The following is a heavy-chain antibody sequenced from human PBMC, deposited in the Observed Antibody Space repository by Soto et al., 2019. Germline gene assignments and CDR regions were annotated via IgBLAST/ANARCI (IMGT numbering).Heavy chain of an antibody. V-gene: IGHV2-70*01. Sequence: SGPTLVNPTETLTLTCTFSGFSLSTSAFCVTWIRQPPGKALEWLALIDWNNIKYYKTSLKTRLTLSKGTSRNQVVLTMTNVDPVDTGTYYCARGGTFHWNHIDYWGQGTLVTVSS. CDR3: ARGGTFHWNHIDY. CDR2: IDWNNIK. J-gene: IGHJ4*02. CDR1: GFSLSTSAFC. D-gene: IGHD1-1*01.